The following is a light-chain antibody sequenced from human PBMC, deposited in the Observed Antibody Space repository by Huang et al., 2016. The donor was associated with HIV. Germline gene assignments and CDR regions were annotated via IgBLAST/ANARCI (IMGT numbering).Light chain of an antibody. CDR2: GAS. Sequence: DIQMTQSPSSLSASVGDRVTITCRASQSISSYLSWYQQKPGKAPKLLIYGASILQSGVPSRFSGSGSRTEFTLTISSLQSEDFAVYFCQQYHDWPPITFGQGTRLEIK. J-gene: IGKJ5*01. CDR3: QQYHDWPPIT. V-gene: IGKV1-39*01. CDR1: QSISSY.